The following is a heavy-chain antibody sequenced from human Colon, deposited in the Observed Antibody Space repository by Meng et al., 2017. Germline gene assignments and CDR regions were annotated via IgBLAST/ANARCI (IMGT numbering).Heavy chain of an antibody. D-gene: IGHD3-22*01. Sequence: HGQRRAWGPVLVNPSQPLSLTCTVSGGSISSGDYYWSWIRQPPGKGLEWIGYIYYSGSTYYNPSLKSRVTISVDTSKNQFSLKLSSVTAADTAVYYCARGYYDSSGYGYWYFDLWGRGTLVTVSS. J-gene: IGHJ2*01. V-gene: IGHV4-30-4*01. CDR2: IYYSGST. CDR1: GGSISSGDYY. CDR3: ARGYYDSSGYGYWYFDL.